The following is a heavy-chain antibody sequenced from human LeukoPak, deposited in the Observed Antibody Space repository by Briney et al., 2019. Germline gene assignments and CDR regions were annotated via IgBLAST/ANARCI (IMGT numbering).Heavy chain of an antibody. Sequence: GGSLRLSCAASGFTFSSYAMSWVRQAPGKGLEWVSGISGGGGSTYYADSVKGRFTISRDNSKNTLYLQMNSLRAEDTAVYYCAKDTTYYYDSSGYTRTPGRSFDIWGQGTMVTVSS. CDR3: AKDTTYYYDSSGYTRTPGRSFDI. CDR2: ISGGGGST. J-gene: IGHJ3*02. D-gene: IGHD3-22*01. CDR1: GFTFSSYA. V-gene: IGHV3-23*01.